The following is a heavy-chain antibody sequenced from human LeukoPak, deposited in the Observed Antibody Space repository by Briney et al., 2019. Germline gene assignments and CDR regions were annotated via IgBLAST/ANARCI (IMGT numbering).Heavy chain of an antibody. CDR2: IIPIFGTA. V-gene: IGHV1-69*13. CDR3: AKEVGRYFDWTHTYFDY. J-gene: IGHJ4*02. CDR1: GGTFSSYA. D-gene: IGHD3-9*01. Sequence: SVKVSCKASGGTFSSYAISWVRQAPGQGLEWMGGIIPIFGTANYAQKFQGRVTITADESTSTAYMELSSLRSEDTAVYYCAKEVGRYFDWTHTYFDYWGQGTLVPVSS.